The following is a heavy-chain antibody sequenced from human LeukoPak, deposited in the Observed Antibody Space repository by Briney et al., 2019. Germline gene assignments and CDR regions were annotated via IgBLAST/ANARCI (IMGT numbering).Heavy chain of an antibody. J-gene: IGHJ4*02. Sequence: GGSLRLSCAASGFTFDDYAMHWVRQTPGKGLEWVSLISGDGGSTYYADSVKGRFTISRDNSKNSLYLQMNSLRTEDTALYYCAKDGSSSSPFDYWGQGTLVTASS. CDR2: ISGDGGST. V-gene: IGHV3-43*02. CDR1: GFTFDDYA. CDR3: AKDGSSSSPFDY. D-gene: IGHD6-13*01.